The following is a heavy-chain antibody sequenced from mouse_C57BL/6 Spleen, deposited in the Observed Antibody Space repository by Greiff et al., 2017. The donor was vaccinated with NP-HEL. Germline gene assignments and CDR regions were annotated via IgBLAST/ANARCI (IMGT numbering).Heavy chain of an antibody. CDR3: ARPDDEGFAY. Sequence: DVHLVESGPELVKPGASVKISCKASGYSFTGYYMNWVKQSPEKSLEWIGEINPSTGGTTYNQKFKAKATLTVDKSSSTAYMQLKSLTSEDSAGYYCARPDDEGFAYWGQGTLVTVSA. D-gene: IGHD2-12*01. CDR2: INPSTGGT. V-gene: IGHV1-42*01. J-gene: IGHJ3*01. CDR1: GYSFTGYY.